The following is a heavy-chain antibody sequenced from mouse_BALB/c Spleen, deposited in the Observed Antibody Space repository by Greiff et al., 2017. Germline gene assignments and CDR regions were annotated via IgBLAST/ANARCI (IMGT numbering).Heavy chain of an antibody. CDR3: ASSAYYGNYGAMDY. Sequence: EVQLQQSGGDLVKPGASVKLSCTASGFNIKDTYMHWVKQRPEQGLEWIGRIDPANGNTKYDPKFQGKATITADTSSNTAYLQLSSLTSEDTAVYYCASSAYYGNYGAMDYWGQGTSVTVSS. CDR2: IDPANGNT. D-gene: IGHD2-10*01. J-gene: IGHJ4*01. CDR1: GFNIKDTY. V-gene: IGHV14-3*02.